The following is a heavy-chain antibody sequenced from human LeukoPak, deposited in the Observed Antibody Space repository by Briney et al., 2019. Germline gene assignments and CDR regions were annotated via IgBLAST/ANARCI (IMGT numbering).Heavy chain of an antibody. V-gene: IGHV4-61*01. CDR1: GGSISSSSYY. CDR3: ARVLTELSYYYYMDV. D-gene: IGHD1-14*01. J-gene: IGHJ6*03. Sequence: SETLSLTCIVSGGSISSSSYYWSWIRQPPGKGLEWIGYIYYSGSTNYNPSLKSRVTISVDTSKNQFSLKLSSVTAADTAVYYCARVLTELSYYYYMDVWGKGTTVTVSS. CDR2: IYYSGST.